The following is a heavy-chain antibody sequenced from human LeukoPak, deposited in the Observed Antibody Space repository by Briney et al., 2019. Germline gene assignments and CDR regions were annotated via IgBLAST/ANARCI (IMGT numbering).Heavy chain of an antibody. D-gene: IGHD6-13*01. CDR2: IIPIFGTA. Sequence: SVKVSCKASGYTFTGYYMHWVRQAPGQGLEWMGGIIPIFGTANYAQKFQGRVTITADESTSTAYMELSSLRSEDTAVYYCARDGGIAAAGIRFDPWGQGTLVTVSS. V-gene: IGHV1-69*13. CDR1: GYTFTGYY. J-gene: IGHJ5*02. CDR3: ARDGGIAAAGIRFDP.